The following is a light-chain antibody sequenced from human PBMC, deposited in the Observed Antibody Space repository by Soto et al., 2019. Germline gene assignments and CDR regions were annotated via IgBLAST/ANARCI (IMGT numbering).Light chain of an antibody. Sequence: EIVLTQSPGTLSLSPGERATLSCRASQSVSSNYLAWYQQKPGQAPRLLIYGASSRATGIPDRFSGSGSGTDFTLTISSLEPEDFAVYYCQQYGRSPWTFGQGTKVEIK. CDR3: QQYGRSPWT. J-gene: IGKJ1*01. V-gene: IGKV3-20*01. CDR1: QSVSSNY. CDR2: GAS.